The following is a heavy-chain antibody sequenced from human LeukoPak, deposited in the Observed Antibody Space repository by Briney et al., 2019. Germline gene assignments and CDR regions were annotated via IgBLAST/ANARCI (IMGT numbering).Heavy chain of an antibody. CDR3: ARDRGGYNYTPFDY. Sequence: ASVKVSCKASGGTFNSYAISWVRQAPGQGLEWMGGIIPIFGTPKYAQKYQGRVTVTADESTSTAYMELSSLRSEDTAVYYCARDRGGYNYTPFDYWGQGTLVTVSS. CDR2: IIPIFGTP. V-gene: IGHV1-69*13. J-gene: IGHJ4*02. CDR1: GGTFNSYA. D-gene: IGHD5-24*01.